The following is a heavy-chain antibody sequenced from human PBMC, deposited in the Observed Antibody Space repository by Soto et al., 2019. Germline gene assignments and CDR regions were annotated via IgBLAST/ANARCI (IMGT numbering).Heavy chain of an antibody. CDR2: IYYSGST. V-gene: IGHV4-39*01. CDR3: ASPKIAFYNWFDP. Sequence: PSETLSLTCTVSGGSISSYYWGWIRQPPGKGLEWIGSIYYSGSTYYSPSLKSRVTISVDTSKNQFSLKLSSVTAADTAVYYCASPKIAFYNWFDPWGQGTLVTVSS. D-gene: IGHD3-3*02. J-gene: IGHJ5*02. CDR1: GGSISSYY.